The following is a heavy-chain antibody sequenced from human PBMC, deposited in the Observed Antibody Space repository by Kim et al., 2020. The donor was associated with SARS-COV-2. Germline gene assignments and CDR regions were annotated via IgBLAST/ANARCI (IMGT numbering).Heavy chain of an antibody. CDR3: ARNSIIMLRGGCVDP. CDR2: INQDGSEN. CDR1: GFTFSSYW. V-gene: IGHV3-7*01. Sequence: GGSLRLSCAASGFTFSSYWMSWVRQAPGKGLEWVANINQDGSENYFVDSVKGRFTISRDNAKNSLYLQMNSLRAEDTALYYCARNSIIMLRGGCVDPWG. D-gene: IGHD3-10*01. J-gene: IGHJ5*02.